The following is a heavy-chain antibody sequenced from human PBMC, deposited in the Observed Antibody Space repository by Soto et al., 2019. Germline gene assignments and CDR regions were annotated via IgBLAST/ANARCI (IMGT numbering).Heavy chain of an antibody. D-gene: IGHD5-18*01. V-gene: IGHV4-59*01. CDR3: ARGTVDTAMVNNGLDY. CDR2: IYYSGST. Sequence: TSETLSLTCTVSGGSISSYYWSWIRQPPGKGLEWIGYIYYSGSTNYNPSLKSRVTISVDTSKNQFSLKLSSVTAADTAVYYCARGTVDTAMVNNGLDYWGQGTLVTVSS. CDR1: GGSISSYY. J-gene: IGHJ4*02.